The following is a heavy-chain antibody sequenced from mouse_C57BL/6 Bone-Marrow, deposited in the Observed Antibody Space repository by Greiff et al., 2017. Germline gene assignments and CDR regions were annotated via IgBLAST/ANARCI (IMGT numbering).Heavy chain of an antibody. D-gene: IGHD1-1*01. CDR2: IDPENGDT. V-gene: IGHV14-4*01. Sequence: EVKVEESGAELVRPGASVKLSCTASGFNIKDDYMHWVKQRPEQGLEWIGWIDPENGDTEYASKFQGKATITADTSSNTAYLQLSSLTSEDTAVYYCTTSYDGSYFDYWGQGTTLTVSS. CDR3: TTSYDGSYFDY. J-gene: IGHJ2*01. CDR1: GFNIKDDY.